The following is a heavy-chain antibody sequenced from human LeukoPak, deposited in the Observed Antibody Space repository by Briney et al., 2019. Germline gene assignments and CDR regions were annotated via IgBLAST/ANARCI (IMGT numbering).Heavy chain of an antibody. J-gene: IGHJ4*02. Sequence: PGRSLRLSCAASGFTFSSYATHWVRQAPGKGLEWVAVISYDGSNKYYADSVKGRFTISRDNSKNTLYLQMNSLRAEDTAVYYCAILVYDSSAPDFDYWGQGTLVTVSS. D-gene: IGHD3-22*01. V-gene: IGHV3-30*04. CDR1: GFTFSSYA. CDR3: AILVYDSSAPDFDY. CDR2: ISYDGSNK.